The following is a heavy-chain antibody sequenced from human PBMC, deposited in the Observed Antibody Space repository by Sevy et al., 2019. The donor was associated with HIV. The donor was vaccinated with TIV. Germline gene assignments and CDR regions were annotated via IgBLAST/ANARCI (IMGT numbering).Heavy chain of an antibody. D-gene: IGHD6-6*01. Sequence: GGSLRLSCAASGFTFSSYWMSWVRQAPGKGLEWVANIKQDGSEKYYVDSVKGRFTISRDNAKNSLYLQMNSLRAEDTAVYYCAGGEEQLGLYGMDVWGQGTTVTVSS. V-gene: IGHV3-7*04. J-gene: IGHJ6*02. CDR2: IKQDGSEK. CDR3: AGGEEQLGLYGMDV. CDR1: GFTFSSYW.